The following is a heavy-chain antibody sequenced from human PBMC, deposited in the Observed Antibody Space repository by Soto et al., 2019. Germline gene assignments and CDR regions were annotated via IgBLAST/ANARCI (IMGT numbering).Heavy chain of an antibody. CDR3: ARVVQNTIFCVGSENDCYYMAF. CDR1: GGSISSYY. Sequence: SETLSLTCTVSGGSISSYYWSWIRQPPGKGLEWIGYIYYSGSTNYNPSLKSRVTISVDTSKNQFSLKLSSVTAADTAVYYCARVVQNTIFCVGSENDCYYMAFCRKRTTVTVSS. J-gene: IGHJ6*03. V-gene: IGHV4-59*01. CDR2: IYYSGST. D-gene: IGHD3-3*01.